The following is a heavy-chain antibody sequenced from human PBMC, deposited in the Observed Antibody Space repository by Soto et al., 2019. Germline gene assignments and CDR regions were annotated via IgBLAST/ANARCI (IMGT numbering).Heavy chain of an antibody. Sequence: ASVKVSCKTSGYTFTKYGISWVRQAHGQGLEWVGYISVHSGETNYAEKFQGRVTMTTDTSTSTAYLDLKSLRSDDTALYYCATDREGADYYYGLDVWGQGTTVTVSS. CDR1: GYTFTKYG. D-gene: IGHD1-26*01. V-gene: IGHV1-18*01. J-gene: IGHJ6*02. CDR2: ISVHSGET. CDR3: ATDREGADYYYGLDV.